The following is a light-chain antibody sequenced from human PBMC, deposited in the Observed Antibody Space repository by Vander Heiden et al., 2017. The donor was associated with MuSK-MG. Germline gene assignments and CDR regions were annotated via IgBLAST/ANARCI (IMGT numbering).Light chain of an antibody. Sequence: DILMTQSPDSLALSLSERATINCKSSQSVLYRSNNKNYLAWYQQKPGQPPKLLIYGASNRESGVPDRFSGSGSGTDFTLTVSSLQAEDVAVYYCQQYYSTPWTFGQGTKVEIK. J-gene: IGKJ1*01. CDR3: QQYYSTPWT. V-gene: IGKV4-1*01. CDR2: GAS. CDR1: QSVLYRSNNKNY.